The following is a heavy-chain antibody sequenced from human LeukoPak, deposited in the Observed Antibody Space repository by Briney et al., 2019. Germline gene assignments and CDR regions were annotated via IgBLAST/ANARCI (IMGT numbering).Heavy chain of an antibody. D-gene: IGHD3-22*01. CDR1: GFTFDDYA. J-gene: IGHJ3*02. CDR2: ISGDGGST. CDR3: AKVVMGHAFDI. Sequence: PGGSLRLSCAASGFTFDDYAMHWVRQAPGKGLEWVSLISGDGGSTYYADSVKGRFTISRDNSKNSLYLQMNSLRTEDIALYYCAKVVMGHAFDIWGQGTMVTVSS. V-gene: IGHV3-43*02.